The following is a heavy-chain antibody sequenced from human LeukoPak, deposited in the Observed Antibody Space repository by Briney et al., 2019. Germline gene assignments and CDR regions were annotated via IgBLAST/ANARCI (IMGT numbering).Heavy chain of an antibody. V-gene: IGHV4-30-2*01. D-gene: IGHD4-17*01. Sequence: GYIYHSVSTYYNPSLKSRVTISVDRSKNQFSLKLSSVTAADTAVYYCARGMTTVTYNWFDPWGQGTLVTVSS. J-gene: IGHJ5*02. CDR3: ARGMTTVTYNWFDP. CDR2: IYHSVST.